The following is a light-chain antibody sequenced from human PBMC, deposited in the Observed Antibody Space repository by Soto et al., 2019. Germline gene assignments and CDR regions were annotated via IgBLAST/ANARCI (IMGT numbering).Light chain of an antibody. CDR2: LGS. CDR1: QSLLHSNGYNY. V-gene: IGKV2-28*01. Sequence: DIVMTQSPLSLPVTPGEPASISCRSSQSLLHSNGYNYLDWYLQKPGQSPQLLIYLGSNRASGVPDRFSGGGSGTDFTLKISRVEAEDVGVYYCMQALQTPPHTFGQGTKLEIK. J-gene: IGKJ2*01. CDR3: MQALQTPPHT.